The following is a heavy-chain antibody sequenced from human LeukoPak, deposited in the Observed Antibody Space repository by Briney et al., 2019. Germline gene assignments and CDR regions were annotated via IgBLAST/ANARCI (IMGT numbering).Heavy chain of an antibody. J-gene: IGHJ6*02. CDR3: ARIVLTPPYGMDV. Sequence: KPRGSLRLSCVASRFTFSSYSMTWVRRAPGTGLEWVSSISFGGGHIFYTDSVKGRFTIFRDDSKNSLYLEMNSLRAEDTAVYFCARIVLTPPYGMDVWGQGTTVTVSS. CDR1: RFTFSSYS. D-gene: IGHD2/OR15-2a*01. V-gene: IGHV3-21*01. CDR2: ISFGGGHI.